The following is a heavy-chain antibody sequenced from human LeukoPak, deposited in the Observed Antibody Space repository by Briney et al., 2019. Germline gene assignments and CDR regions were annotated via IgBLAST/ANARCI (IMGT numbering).Heavy chain of an antibody. CDR1: VYTFTIYG. J-gene: IGHJ4*02. CDR3: ARGEGGDGDYADY. Sequence: ASVTLSYTSSVYTFTIYGISWVRQAPGQALEWMGWISAYNGNTNYAQKLQGRVTMTTDTSTSTVYMELRSLTADDTAVYYCARGEGGDGDYADYRGPGTLVTASS. CDR2: ISAYNGNT. D-gene: IGHD4-17*01. V-gene: IGHV1-18*01.